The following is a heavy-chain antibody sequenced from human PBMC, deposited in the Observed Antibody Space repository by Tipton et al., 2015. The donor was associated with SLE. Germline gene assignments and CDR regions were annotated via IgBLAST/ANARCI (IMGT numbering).Heavy chain of an antibody. Sequence: GLVKPSQTLSLACAISGDSVSSNSAAWNWIRQSPSRGLEWLGGTYYRSKWYNDHAVSVKSRITINPDTSKNQFSLQVNSVTPEDTAVYYCARLGPTGDLGDAFDIWGQGTMVTVSS. CDR3: ARLGPTGDLGDAFDI. CDR1: GDSVSSNSAA. J-gene: IGHJ3*02. V-gene: IGHV6-1*01. CDR2: TYYRSKWYN. D-gene: IGHD7-27*01.